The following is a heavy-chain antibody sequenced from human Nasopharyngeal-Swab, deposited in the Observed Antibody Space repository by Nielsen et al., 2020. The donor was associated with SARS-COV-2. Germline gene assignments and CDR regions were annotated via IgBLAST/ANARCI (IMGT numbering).Heavy chain of an antibody. CDR3: ARVAPSSGRFTDDAFDI. CDR2: IYYSGST. CDR1: GGSISSYY. J-gene: IGHJ3*02. V-gene: IGHV4-59*01. D-gene: IGHD3-10*01. Sequence: SETLSLTCTVSGGSISSYYWSWIRQLPGKGLEWIGYIYYSGSTNYNPALKSRVTISVDTSKNQFSLKLSSVTAADTAVYYCARVAPSSGRFTDDAFDIWGQGTMVTVSS.